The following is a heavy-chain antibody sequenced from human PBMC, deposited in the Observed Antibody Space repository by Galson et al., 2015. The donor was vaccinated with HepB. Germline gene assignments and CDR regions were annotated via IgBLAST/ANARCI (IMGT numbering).Heavy chain of an antibody. V-gene: IGHV3-21*01. J-gene: IGHJ4*02. D-gene: IGHD6-19*01. CDR1: GFTFSSYS. Sequence: SLRLSCAASGFTFSSYSMNWVRQAPGKGLEWVSSISSSSSYICYADSVKGRFTISRDNAKNSLYLQMNSLRAEDTAVYYCARVDHGIAVAGTLIDYWGQGTLVTVSS. CDR3: ARVDHGIAVAGTLIDY. CDR2: ISSSSSYI.